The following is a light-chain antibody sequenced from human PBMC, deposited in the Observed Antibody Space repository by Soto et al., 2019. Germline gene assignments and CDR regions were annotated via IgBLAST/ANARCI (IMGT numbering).Light chain of an antibody. V-gene: IGKV1-27*01. CDR3: QKYNSAPWT. CDR2: VAS. Sequence: DIQMTQSPSSLSASVGDRVTITCRASQGISNYLAWYQQQPGKVHKLLIYVASTLQSGVPSRFSGSGSGTDFTLTISSLQPEDVANYYCQKYNSAPWTFGQGTKGEIK. J-gene: IGKJ1*01. CDR1: QGISNY.